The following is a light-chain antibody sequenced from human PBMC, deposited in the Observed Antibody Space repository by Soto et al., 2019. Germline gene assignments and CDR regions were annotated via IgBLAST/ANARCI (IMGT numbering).Light chain of an antibody. CDR1: SSNIGAGYD. CDR2: GNI. Sequence: QSVLTQPPSVSGAPGQRVTISCTGSSSNIGAGYDVHWYQQVPGTAPKLLIYGNINRPSGVPDRFSGSKSGTSASLAITGLQAEDEAEYYCQSYDSSLVFGGGTKLTFL. CDR3: QSYDSSLV. J-gene: IGLJ2*01. V-gene: IGLV1-40*01.